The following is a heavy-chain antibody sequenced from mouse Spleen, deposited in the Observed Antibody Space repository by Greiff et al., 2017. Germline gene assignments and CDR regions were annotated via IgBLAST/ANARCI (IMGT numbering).Heavy chain of an antibody. D-gene: IGHD6-1*01. Sequence: EVHLVESGGGLVKPGGSLKLSCAASGFTFSDYGMAWVRQAPGKGPEWVAFISNLAYSIYYADTVTGRFTISRENAKNTLYLEMSSLRSEDTAMYYCARQSYPYAMDYWGQGTSVTVSS. V-gene: IGHV5-15*01. CDR3: ARQSYPYAMDY. J-gene: IGHJ4*01. CDR2: ISNLAYSI. CDR1: GFTFSDYG.